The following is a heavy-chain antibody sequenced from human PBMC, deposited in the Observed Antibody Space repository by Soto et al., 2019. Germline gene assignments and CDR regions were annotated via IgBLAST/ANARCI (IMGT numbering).Heavy chain of an antibody. CDR3: ARDTPDNAFDI. V-gene: IGHV4-59*01. Sequence: SETLSLTCTVSGGSISSYYWSWIRQPPGKGLEWIGYIYYSGSTNYNPSLKSRVTISVDTSKNQFSLKLSSVTAADTAVYYCARDTPDNAFDIWGQGTMVNVS. CDR2: IYYSGST. J-gene: IGHJ3*02. D-gene: IGHD3-22*01. CDR1: GGSISSYY.